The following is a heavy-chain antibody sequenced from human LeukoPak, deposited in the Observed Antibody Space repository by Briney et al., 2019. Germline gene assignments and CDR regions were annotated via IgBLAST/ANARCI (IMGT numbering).Heavy chain of an antibody. CDR2: ISGNNDNP. J-gene: IGHJ4*02. CDR3: ARDGTSTDDY. Sequence: ASVKVSCKTSGYTFSNFEINWVRQAPGQGLEWMGWISGNNDNPNYGQKFQGRFTVTTDSSTSTAYMELRNLRFDDTAVDYCARDGTSTDDYWGQGTLVTVSS. CDR1: GYTFSNFE. D-gene: IGHD2-2*01. V-gene: IGHV1-18*01.